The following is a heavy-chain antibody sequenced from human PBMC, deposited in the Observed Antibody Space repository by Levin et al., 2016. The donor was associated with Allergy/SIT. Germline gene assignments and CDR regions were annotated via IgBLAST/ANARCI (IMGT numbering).Heavy chain of an antibody. V-gene: IGHV4-34*01. J-gene: IGHJ5*02. CDR3: AREGGNGGLLYH. CDR2: IYHSGST. Sequence: WIRQPPGKGLEWIGYIYHSGSTNYNPSLKSRVTISVDTSKNQFSLKLSSVTAADTAVYYCAREGGNGGLLYHWGQGTLVTVSS. D-gene: IGHD4-23*01.